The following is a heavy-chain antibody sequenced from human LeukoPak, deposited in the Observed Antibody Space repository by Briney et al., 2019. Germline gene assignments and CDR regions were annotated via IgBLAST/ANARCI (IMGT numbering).Heavy chain of an antibody. CDR2: ISSSSSYI. Sequence: PGGSLRLSCAASGFTFSSYSMNWVRQAPGKGLEWVSSISSSSSYIYYADSVKGRFTISRDNAKNSLYLQMNSLRAEDTAVYYCAREEPITHAFDIWGQGTMVTVSS. CDR3: AREEPITHAFDI. D-gene: IGHD1-14*01. CDR1: GFTFSSYS. J-gene: IGHJ3*02. V-gene: IGHV3-21*01.